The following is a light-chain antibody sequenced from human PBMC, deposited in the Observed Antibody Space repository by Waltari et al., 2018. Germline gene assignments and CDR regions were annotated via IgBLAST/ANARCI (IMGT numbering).Light chain of an antibody. J-gene: IGKJ1*01. CDR3: QQRPSWT. CDR2: ETF. Sequence: ELVLTQSPATLPLSPGERATLSCRASQSIGSHLAWYQQRPGQAPRLLISETFNWATGIPARFSASGSGTDFTLTISSLEPEDFAVYYCQQRPSWTFGQGTKVEIK. CDR1: QSIGSH. V-gene: IGKV3-11*01.